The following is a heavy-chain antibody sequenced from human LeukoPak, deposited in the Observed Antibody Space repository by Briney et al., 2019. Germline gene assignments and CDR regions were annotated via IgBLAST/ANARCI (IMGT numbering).Heavy chain of an antibody. J-gene: IGHJ3*01. V-gene: IGHV3-15*01. CDR3: VDLGSPHTVDF. CDR2: IKSQIDGGTT. Sequence: SGGSLRLSCAASGFTFSDFYMSWIRQAPGKGLEWVGRIKSQIDGGTTDYAAPVKGRFTISRDDSQNTLYLQMDSLKIEDTGVYYCVDLGSPHTVDFWGQGTLVTVSS. CDR1: GFTFSDFY. D-gene: IGHD1-26*01.